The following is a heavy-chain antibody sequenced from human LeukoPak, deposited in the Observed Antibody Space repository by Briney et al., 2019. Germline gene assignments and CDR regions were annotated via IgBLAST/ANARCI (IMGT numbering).Heavy chain of an antibody. CDR1: GGSISSDIYY. J-gene: IGHJ6*02. CDR2: IHYSGNT. Sequence: SETLSLTCTVSGGSISSDIYYWSWIRQLPGKGLEWIGYIHYSGNTYYNPSLESRVTISVDTSENHSSLELTSVTAADTAVYYCARFLSAGMDVWGQGTTVTVSS. CDR3: ARFLSAGMDV. V-gene: IGHV4-31*03.